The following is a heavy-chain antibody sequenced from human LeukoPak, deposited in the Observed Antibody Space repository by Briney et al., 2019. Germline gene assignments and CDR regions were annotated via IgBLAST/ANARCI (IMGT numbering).Heavy chain of an antibody. CDR2: MNPNSGNT. D-gene: IGHD3-16*01. CDR3: ARGPTYYDYVWGSYHHPMANDY. Sequence: ASVTVSFTASGYTFTSYDINWVRQATGQGLEWMGWMNPNSGNTGYAQKFQGRVTMTRNTSISTAYMELSSLRSEDTAVYYCARGPTYYDYVWGSYHHPMANDYWGQGTLVTVSS. CDR1: GYTFTSYD. J-gene: IGHJ4*02. V-gene: IGHV1-8*01.